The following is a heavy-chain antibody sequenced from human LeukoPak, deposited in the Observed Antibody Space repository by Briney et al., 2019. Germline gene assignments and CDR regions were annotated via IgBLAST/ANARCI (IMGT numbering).Heavy chain of an antibody. CDR2: IIPILGIA. V-gene: IGHV1-69*04. CDR1: GGTFSSYA. CDR3: AAGYYYASSVDY. J-gene: IGHJ4*02. Sequence: SVKVSCKASGGTFSSYAISWVRQAPGQGLEWMGRIIPILGIANYAQKFQGRVTITADKSTSTAYMELSSLRSEDTAVYYCAAGYYYASSVDYWGQGTLVTVSS. D-gene: IGHD3-22*01.